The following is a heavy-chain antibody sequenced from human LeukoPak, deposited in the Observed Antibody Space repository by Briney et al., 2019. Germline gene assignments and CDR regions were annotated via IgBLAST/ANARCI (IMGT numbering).Heavy chain of an antibody. CDR1: GYTFTDYY. CDR2: INPNSGGT. CDR3: ARGIAAAGGRWFDP. Sequence: GASVKVSCKASGYTFTDYYMHWVRQAPGQGLEWMGWINPNSGGTNYAQQFQGRVTMTRDTSISTAYMELSNLRSDDTAVYYCARGIAAAGGRWFDPWGQGTLVTVFS. D-gene: IGHD6-13*01. V-gene: IGHV1-2*02. J-gene: IGHJ5*02.